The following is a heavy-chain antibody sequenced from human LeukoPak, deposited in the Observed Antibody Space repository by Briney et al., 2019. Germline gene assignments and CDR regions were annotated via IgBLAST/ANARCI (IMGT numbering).Heavy chain of an antibody. D-gene: IGHD3-22*01. V-gene: IGHV1-69*04. CDR2: IIPILGIA. J-gene: IGHJ4*02. CDR3: ARGDYYDSSGPLDY. CDR1: GGTFSSYA. Sequence: SVKVSCKASGGTFSSYAISWVRQAHGQGLEWMGRIIPILGIANYAQKFQGRVTITADKSTSTAYMELSSLRSEDTAVYYCARGDYYDSSGPLDYWGQGTLVTVSS.